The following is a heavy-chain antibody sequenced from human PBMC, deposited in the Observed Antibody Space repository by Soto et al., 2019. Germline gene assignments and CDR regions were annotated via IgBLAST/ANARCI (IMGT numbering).Heavy chain of an antibody. D-gene: IGHD5-18*01. V-gene: IGHV4-30-4*01. CDR2: IYYSGST. Sequence: SETLSLTCTVSGGSISSGDYYWSWIRQPPGKGLEWIGYIYYSGSTYYNPSLKSRVTISVDTSKNQFSLKLSSVTAADTAVYFCARDAFGYSYGHFDYWGQGTLVTVSS. CDR3: ARDAFGYSYGHFDY. J-gene: IGHJ4*02. CDR1: GGSISSGDYY.